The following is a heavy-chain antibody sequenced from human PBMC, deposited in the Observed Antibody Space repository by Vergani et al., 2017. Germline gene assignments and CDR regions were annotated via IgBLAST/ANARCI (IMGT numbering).Heavy chain of an antibody. CDR1: GFTVSSNY. CDR3: ATGLYGGGDCPWGNFDGMDV. V-gene: IGHV3-53*01. D-gene: IGHD2-21*02. CDR2: IYSGGST. Sequence: EVQLVESGGGLIQPGGSLRLSCAASGFTVSSNYMSWVRQAPGKGLEWVSVIYSGGSTYYADSVKGRFTISRDNSKNTLYLQMNSLRAEDTAVYYCATGLYGGGDCPWGNFDGMDVWGQGTTVTVSS. J-gene: IGHJ6*02.